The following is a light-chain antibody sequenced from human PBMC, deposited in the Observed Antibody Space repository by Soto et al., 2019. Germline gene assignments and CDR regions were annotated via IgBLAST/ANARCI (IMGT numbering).Light chain of an antibody. CDR2: YAS. CDR1: QSVSSN. Sequence: EIVMTQSPATLSVSPGERATLSCRASQSVSSNLARYQQKPGQAPRLLIYYASTRASGIPARFSGSGSGTEFTLTISSLQSEDFAVYYCQQYNNWPPLTFGGGTKVEIK. CDR3: QQYNNWPPLT. J-gene: IGKJ4*01. V-gene: IGKV3-15*01.